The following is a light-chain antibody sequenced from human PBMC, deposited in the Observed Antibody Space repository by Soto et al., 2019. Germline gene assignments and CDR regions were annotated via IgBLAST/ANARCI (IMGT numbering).Light chain of an antibody. J-gene: IGKJ1*01. CDR2: KAS. V-gene: IGKV1-5*03. CDR3: QQYKTYPPT. Sequence: DIQMTQSPSTLSASVGDRVTIACRASQSISDWLAWYQQKPGQAPKFLIYKASNLESGVPSRFSGSGSGTDFTLTISSLQPDDFATYYCQQYKTYPPTFGQGTKVEIK. CDR1: QSISDW.